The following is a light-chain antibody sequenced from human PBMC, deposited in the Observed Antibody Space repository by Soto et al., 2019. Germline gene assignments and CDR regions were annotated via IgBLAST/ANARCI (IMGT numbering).Light chain of an antibody. Sequence: DIQMTQSPSALSASVGDRATITCRASQSISSWLAWYQQKPGKAPKLLIYDASTLQSGVPSRFSGSGSGTDFTLTISCLQSEDFAVYYCQQYNNWPRSITFGQGTRLEIK. V-gene: IGKV1-5*01. CDR1: QSISSW. CDR3: QQYNNWPRSIT. J-gene: IGKJ5*01. CDR2: DAS.